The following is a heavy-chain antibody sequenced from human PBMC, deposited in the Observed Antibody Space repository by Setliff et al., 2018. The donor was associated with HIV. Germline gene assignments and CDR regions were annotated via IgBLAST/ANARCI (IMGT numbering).Heavy chain of an antibody. Sequence: PSETLRLSCAASGFTLSRYWMSWVRQAPGKGLEWVANINQDGSERHYVDSVKGRFTISRDNAKNLLSLQMNSLRVEDTAVYYCASPYYDFVWGSYQPDYWGQGTLVTV. D-gene: IGHD3-16*02. CDR2: INQDGSER. J-gene: IGHJ4*02. CDR3: ASPYYDFVWGSYQPDY. V-gene: IGHV3-7*01. CDR1: GFTLSRYW.